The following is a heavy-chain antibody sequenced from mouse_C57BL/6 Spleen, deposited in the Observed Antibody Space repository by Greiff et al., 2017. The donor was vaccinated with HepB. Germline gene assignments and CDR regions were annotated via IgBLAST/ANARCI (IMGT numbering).Heavy chain of an antibody. D-gene: IGHD1-1*01. V-gene: IGHV5-4*01. CDR2: ISDGGSYT. CDR3: ARDGEFITTVVAPYFDV. J-gene: IGHJ1*03. Sequence: EVMLVESGGGLVKPGGSLKLSCAASGFTFSSYAMSWVRQTPEKRLEWVATISDGGSYTYYPDNVKGRFTISRDNAKNNLYLQMSHLKSEDTAMYYCARDGEFITTVVAPYFDVWGTGTTVTVSS. CDR1: GFTFSSYA.